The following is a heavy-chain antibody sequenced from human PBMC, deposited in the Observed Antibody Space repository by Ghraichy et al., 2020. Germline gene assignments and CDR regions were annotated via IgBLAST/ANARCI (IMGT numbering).Heavy chain of an antibody. CDR2: ISSSSSYI. V-gene: IGHV3-21*01. J-gene: IGHJ6*02. CDR3: ARDRTRGMVAATMRRSSLYGMDV. CDR1: GFTFSSYS. D-gene: IGHD2-15*01. Sequence: GGSLRLSCAASGFTFSSYSMNWVRQAPGKGLEWVSSISSSSSYIYYADSVKGRFTISRDNAKNSLYLQMNSLRAEDTAVYYCARDRTRGMVAATMRRSSLYGMDVWGQGTTVTVSS.